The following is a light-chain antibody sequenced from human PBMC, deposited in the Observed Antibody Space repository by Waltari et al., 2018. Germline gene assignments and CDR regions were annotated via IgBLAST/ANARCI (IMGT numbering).Light chain of an antibody. J-gene: IGKJ4*01. CDR1: QSVSSSY. V-gene: IGKV3-20*01. CDR3: QQYGSSPT. Sequence: EIVLTQSPGTLSLSPRERATLSCRASQSVSSSYLAWYQQKPGQAPRLLIYGASSRATGIPDRFSGSGSGTDFTRTISRLEPEDFAVYYCQQYGSSPTFGGGTKVEIK. CDR2: GAS.